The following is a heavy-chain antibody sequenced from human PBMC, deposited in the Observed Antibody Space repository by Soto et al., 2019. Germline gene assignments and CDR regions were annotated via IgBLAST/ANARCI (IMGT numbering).Heavy chain of an antibody. D-gene: IGHD4-17*01. CDR3: ARDLWSTVTSLYYYGMDV. CDR2: ISSSSSYI. V-gene: IGHV3-21*01. Sequence: GGSLRLSCAASGFTFSSYSMNWVRQAPGKGLECVSSISSSSSYIYYADSVKGRFTISRDNAKNSLYLQMNSLRAEDTAVYYCARDLWSTVTSLYYYGMDVWGQGTTVTVSS. CDR1: GFTFSSYS. J-gene: IGHJ6*02.